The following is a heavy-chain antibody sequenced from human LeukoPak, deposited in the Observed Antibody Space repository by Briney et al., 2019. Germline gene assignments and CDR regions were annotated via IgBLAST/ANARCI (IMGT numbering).Heavy chain of an antibody. Sequence: SETLSLTCTVSGGSISSSSYYWGWIRQPPGKGLEWIGSIYYSGSTNYNPSLKSRVTMSVDTSKNQFSLKLSSVTAADTAVYYCASSSGSYYWGYNWFDPWGQGTLVTVSS. V-gene: IGHV4-39*07. J-gene: IGHJ5*02. CDR3: ASSSGSYYWGYNWFDP. D-gene: IGHD3-10*01. CDR1: GGSISSSSYY. CDR2: IYYSGST.